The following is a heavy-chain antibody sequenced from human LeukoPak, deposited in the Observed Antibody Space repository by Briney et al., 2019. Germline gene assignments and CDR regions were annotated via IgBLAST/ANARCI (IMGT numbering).Heavy chain of an antibody. D-gene: IGHD3-22*01. Sequence: GGSLRLSCAASGFTFSSYSMNWVRQAPGKGLEWVSSISSSSSYIYYADSVKGRFTISRDNAKNSLYLQMNSLRAEDTAVYYCARGQPMYYYDSSGYRGYDAFDIWSQGTMVTVSS. CDR1: GFTFSSYS. V-gene: IGHV3-21*01. CDR2: ISSSSSYI. J-gene: IGHJ3*02. CDR3: ARGQPMYYYDSSGYRGYDAFDI.